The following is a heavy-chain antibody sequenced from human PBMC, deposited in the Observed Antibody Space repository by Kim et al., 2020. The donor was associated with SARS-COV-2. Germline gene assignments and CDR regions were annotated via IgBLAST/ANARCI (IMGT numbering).Heavy chain of an antibody. Sequence: SVKGRFTISRDNAKNSLYLQMNSLRAEDTAVYYCARDMYYYDSSGPIFDYWGQGTLVTVSS. J-gene: IGHJ4*02. V-gene: IGHV3-11*06. CDR3: ARDMYYYDSSGPIFDY. D-gene: IGHD3-22*01.